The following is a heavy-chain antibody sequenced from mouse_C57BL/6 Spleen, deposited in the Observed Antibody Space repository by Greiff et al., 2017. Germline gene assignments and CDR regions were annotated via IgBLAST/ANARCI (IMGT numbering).Heavy chain of an antibody. J-gene: IGHJ2*01. CDR2: IDPSDSET. CDR3: ARSVVATYYFDY. Sequence: VQLRQPGAELVRPGSSVKLSCKASGYTFTSYWMHWVKQRPIQGLEWIGNIDPSDSETHYNQKFKDKATLTVDKSSSTAYMQLSSLTSEDSAVYYCARSVVATYYFDYWGQGTTLTVSS. V-gene: IGHV1-52*01. CDR1: GYTFTSYW. D-gene: IGHD1-1*01.